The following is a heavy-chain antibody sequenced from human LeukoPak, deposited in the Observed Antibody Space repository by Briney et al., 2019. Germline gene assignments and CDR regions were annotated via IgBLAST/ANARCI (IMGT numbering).Heavy chain of an antibody. D-gene: IGHD5-18*01. J-gene: IGHJ6*02. V-gene: IGHV3-64*01. CDR1: GFTFSSYA. CDR2: ISSNGGST. Sequence: GGSLSLSCAASGFTFSSYAMNWVRQAPGKGLEYLSVISSNGGSTYYASSVNGRFTISRDNSKNTPYIQTGSLRVEDMAVYYCARDRSGLATGMVPFFYYGMDVWGQGTTVTVSS. CDR3: ARDRSGLATGMVPFFYYGMDV.